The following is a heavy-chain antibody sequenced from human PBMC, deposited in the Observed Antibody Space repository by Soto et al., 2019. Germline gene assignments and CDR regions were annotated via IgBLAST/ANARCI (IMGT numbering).Heavy chain of an antibody. D-gene: IGHD5-12*01. J-gene: IGHJ4*02. CDR2: ISYDGSNK. CDR3: AKGPGRLVATSAFDY. V-gene: IGHV3-30*18. CDR1: GFTFSSYG. Sequence: LRLSCAASGFTFSSYGMHWVRQAPGKGLEWVAVISYDGSNKYYADSVKGRFTISRDNSKNTLYLQMNSLRAEDTAVYYCAKGPGRLVATSAFDYWGQGTLVTVSS.